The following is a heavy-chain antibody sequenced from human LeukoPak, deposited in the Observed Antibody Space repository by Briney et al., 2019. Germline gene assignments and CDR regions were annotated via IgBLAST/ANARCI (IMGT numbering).Heavy chain of an antibody. Sequence: ASVKVSCKASGYTFTSYDINWVRQATGQGLEWMGWMSPNSGNTGYAQKFQGRVTMTRDTSIGTVYMELSSLRSDDTAVYYCARTAARRFDYWGQGTLVTVSS. CDR1: GYTFTSYD. V-gene: IGHV1-8*01. D-gene: IGHD6-6*01. J-gene: IGHJ4*02. CDR2: MSPNSGNT. CDR3: ARTAARRFDY.